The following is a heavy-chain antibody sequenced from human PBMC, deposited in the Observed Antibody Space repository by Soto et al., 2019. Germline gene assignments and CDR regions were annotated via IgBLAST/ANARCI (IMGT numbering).Heavy chain of an antibody. V-gene: IGHV3-30-3*01. Sequence: QVQLVESGGGVVQPGRSLRLSCAASGFTFSSHSIQWVRQAPGKGLEWVAVISYDGSIKYYADSVKGRFTISRDNSKNTAYLQMNSLRAEDTALFYCAREWSTSGDLDYWGQGNLVIVSS. J-gene: IGHJ4*02. CDR2: ISYDGSIK. CDR3: AREWSTSGDLDY. D-gene: IGHD3-10*01. CDR1: GFTFSSHS.